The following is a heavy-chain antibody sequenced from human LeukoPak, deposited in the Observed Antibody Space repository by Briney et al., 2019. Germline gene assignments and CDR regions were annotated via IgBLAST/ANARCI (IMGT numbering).Heavy chain of an antibody. J-gene: IGHJ4*02. V-gene: IGHV3-30*18. CDR1: GFSFMSYG. CDR2: ISDDGRSK. CDR3: AKRPSDYGDYVSYFDH. D-gene: IGHD4-17*01. Sequence: GGSLRLSCGASGFSFMSYGMHWVRQAPGKGLEWGGVISDDGRSKDYADSVKGRFTISRDNSKDTLYLKMNSLRAEDTAVYYCAKRPSDYGDYVSYFDHWGQGTLVTVSS.